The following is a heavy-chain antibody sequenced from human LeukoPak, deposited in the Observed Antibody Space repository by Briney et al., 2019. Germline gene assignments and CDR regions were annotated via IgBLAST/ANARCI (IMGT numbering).Heavy chain of an antibody. D-gene: IGHD2-2*01. CDR1: GFTFSGYP. CDR2: ISYDGSNK. Sequence: GGSLRLSCAASGFTFSGYPIHWVRQAPGKGLEWVAVISYDGSNKYYADSVQGRFTISRDNAKNSLYLQMNSLRADDTAVYYCARARDADYWGRGTLVTVSS. V-gene: IGHV3-30-3*01. CDR3: ARARDADY. J-gene: IGHJ4*02.